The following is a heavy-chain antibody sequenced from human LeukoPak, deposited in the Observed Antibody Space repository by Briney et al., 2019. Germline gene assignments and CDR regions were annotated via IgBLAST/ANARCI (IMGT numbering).Heavy chain of an antibody. CDR1: GFTFSSYS. Sequence: GGSLRLSCAASGFTFSSYSMNWVRQAPGKGLEWVSSISSSSSYIYYADSVKGRFTISRDNAKNSLYLQMNSLRAEDTAVYYCARTLLEWSIGGVWFDPWGQGTLVTVSS. D-gene: IGHD3-3*01. CDR3: ARTLLEWSIGGVWFDP. CDR2: ISSSSSYI. J-gene: IGHJ5*02. V-gene: IGHV3-21*01.